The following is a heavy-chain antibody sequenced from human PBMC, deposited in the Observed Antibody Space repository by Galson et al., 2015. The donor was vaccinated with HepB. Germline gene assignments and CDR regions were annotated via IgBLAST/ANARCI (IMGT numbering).Heavy chain of an antibody. CDR2: VNTGNGNT. J-gene: IGHJ6*02. V-gene: IGHV1-3*04. CDR1: GYTFTSYA. Sequence: SVKVSCKASGYTFTSYAIHWVRQAPGQRLEWMGWVNTGNGNTKYSQKFQGRVTITRDTSASTAYMELNSLRSEDTAVYYCARDRPWGIYGMDVWGQGTTVTVSS. CDR3: ARDRPWGIYGMDV. D-gene: IGHD3-16*01.